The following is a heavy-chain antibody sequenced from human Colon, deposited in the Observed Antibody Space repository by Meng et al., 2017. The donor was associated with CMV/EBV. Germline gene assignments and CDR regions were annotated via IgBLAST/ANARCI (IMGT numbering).Heavy chain of an antibody. CDR2: IKSDGSST. J-gene: IGHJ6*02. CDR3: ARGGWGSEEYSGYEDYYYYYGMDV. CDR1: GFTFSSYW. V-gene: IGHV3-74*01. D-gene: IGHD5-12*01. Sequence: GESLKISCAASGFTFSSYWMHWVRQAPGEGLVWVSHIKSDGSSTSHADSGKGRFNISRDNAKNILYLRMNSLRAEDTAVYYCARGGWGSEEYSGYEDYYYYYGMDVWGQGTTVTVSS.